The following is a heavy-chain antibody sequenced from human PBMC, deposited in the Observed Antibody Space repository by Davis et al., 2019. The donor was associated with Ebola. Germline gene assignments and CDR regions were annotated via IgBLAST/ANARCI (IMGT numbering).Heavy chain of an antibody. CDR3: ARQSGGVVTAIVDY. Sequence: GESLKISCEGSGYSFTSYWISWVRQMPGKGLEWMGRIDPSDSDTNYSPSFQGRVTISADKSITTAYLQWSSLKASDTAMYYCARQSGGVVTAIVDYWGQGTLVTVSS. D-gene: IGHD2-21*02. CDR2: IDPSDSDT. V-gene: IGHV5-10-1*01. J-gene: IGHJ4*02. CDR1: GYSFTSYW.